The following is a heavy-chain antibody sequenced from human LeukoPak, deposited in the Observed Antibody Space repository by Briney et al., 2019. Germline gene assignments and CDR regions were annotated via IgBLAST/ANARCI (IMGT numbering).Heavy chain of an antibody. Sequence: PGGSLRLSCVGSGFTFSSYCLYWVRLAPGKGLEWVAVISNDGSYKFYADSVKGRITISRDNSKNTLYLEMNSLRGEDTAVYYCAKDPVGRRWFLDQWGQGTLVAVSS. V-gene: IGHV3-30*18. CDR3: AKDPVGRRWFLDQ. J-gene: IGHJ4*02. CDR2: ISNDGSYK. CDR1: GFTFSSYC. D-gene: IGHD4-23*01.